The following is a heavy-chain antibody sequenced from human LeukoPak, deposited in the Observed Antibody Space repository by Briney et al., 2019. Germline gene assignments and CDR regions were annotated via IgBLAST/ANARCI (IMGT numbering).Heavy chain of an antibody. D-gene: IGHD1-26*01. Sequence: PGGSLRLSCAASGFTFSSYNMNWVRQAPGKGLEWVSHISSSSNTIYYADSVKGRFAISRDNAKNSLYLQMNSLRAEDTAVYFCATESGTYSGTCFDYWGQGTLVTVSS. CDR2: ISSSSNTI. CDR3: ATESGTYSGTCFDY. J-gene: IGHJ4*02. V-gene: IGHV3-48*01. CDR1: GFTFSSYN.